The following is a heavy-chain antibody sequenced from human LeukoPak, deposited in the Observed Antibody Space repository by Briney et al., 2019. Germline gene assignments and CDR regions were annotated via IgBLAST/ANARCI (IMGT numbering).Heavy chain of an antibody. CDR3: ARIHEPNWFDP. CDR2: ITTGGRNM. Sequence: GGSLRLSCAASGFTFSSYSMNWVRQAPGKGLEWVSYITTGGRNMYYADSVKGRFTISGDNAKNSLYLQMNSLRAEDTAVYYCARIHEPNWFDPWGQGTLVTVSS. V-gene: IGHV3-48*04. CDR1: GFTFSSYS. D-gene: IGHD1-14*01. J-gene: IGHJ5*02.